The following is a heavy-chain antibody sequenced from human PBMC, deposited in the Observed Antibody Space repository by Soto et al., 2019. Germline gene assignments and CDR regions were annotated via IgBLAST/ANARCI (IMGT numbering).Heavy chain of an antibody. CDR3: AREPRDGMDV. V-gene: IGHV4-30-4*01. CDR1: GGSVNTGDNY. CDR2: IYHTGNT. Sequence: HVQLHQSGPRLVKPSQTLSLECSVIGGSVNTGDNYWSWVRQSPGRGLEWIGYIYHTGNTFYNPALENRVTISVDASKNQFSLTLTSVTAADTAVYFCAREPRDGMDVWGQGTNVTVSS. J-gene: IGHJ6*02.